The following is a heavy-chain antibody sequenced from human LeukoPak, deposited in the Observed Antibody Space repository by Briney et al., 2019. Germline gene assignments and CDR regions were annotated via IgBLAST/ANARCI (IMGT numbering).Heavy chain of an antibody. J-gene: IGHJ4*02. CDR1: GGSISSSSYY. CDR3: ARHKGYYGSGSYSPKGPYYFDY. Sequence: SETLSLTCTVSGGSISSSSYYWGWIRQPPGKELEWIGCIYYSGSTYYNPSLKSRVTQSVDTSKSQFSLKLSSVTAADTAVYYCARHKGYYGSGSYSPKGPYYFDYWGQGTLVTVSS. D-gene: IGHD3-10*01. CDR2: IYYSGST. V-gene: IGHV4-39*01.